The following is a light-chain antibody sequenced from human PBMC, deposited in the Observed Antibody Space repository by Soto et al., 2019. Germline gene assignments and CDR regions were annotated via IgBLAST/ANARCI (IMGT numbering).Light chain of an antibody. J-gene: IGKJ1*01. V-gene: IGKV1-39*01. CDR1: QSISSY. Sequence: DIQMTQSPSSLSASVGDRVTITCRASQSISSYLNWYQQKPGKAPKLLIYAASSLQSGVPSRFSGSGSGTEFTFSITSLQPEDFGTYYCQQSYSTPRTFGQGTKVDIK. CDR2: AAS. CDR3: QQSYSTPRT.